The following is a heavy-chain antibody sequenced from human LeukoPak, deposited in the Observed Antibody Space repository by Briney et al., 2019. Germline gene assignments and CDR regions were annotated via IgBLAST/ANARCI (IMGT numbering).Heavy chain of an antibody. CDR1: GFTFSSYG. J-gene: IGHJ6*02. D-gene: IGHD3-22*01. CDR2: IWYDGSNK. Sequence: GGSLRLSCAASGFTFSSYGMHWVRQAPGKGLEWVAVIWYDGSNKYYADSVKGRFTISRDNSKNTLYLQMNSLRAEDTAVYYCAREYYYDSSGYYYDYYYGMDVWGQGTTVTVSS. V-gene: IGHV3-33*01. CDR3: AREYYYDSSGYYYDYYYGMDV.